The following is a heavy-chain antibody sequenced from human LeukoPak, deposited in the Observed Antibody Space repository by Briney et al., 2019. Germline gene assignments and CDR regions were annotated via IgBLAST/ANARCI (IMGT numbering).Heavy chain of an antibody. J-gene: IGHJ4*02. Sequence: PGRSLRLSCAASGFTFDDYAMHWVRQAPGKGLEWVANINQGGSEKYYVDSVKGRFTISRDNAQNSLYLQMNSLRAEDTAVYYCASGGWNGYWGQGTLVTVSS. CDR2: INQGGSEK. CDR1: GFTFDDYA. CDR3: ASGGWNGY. V-gene: IGHV3-7*01. D-gene: IGHD1-1*01.